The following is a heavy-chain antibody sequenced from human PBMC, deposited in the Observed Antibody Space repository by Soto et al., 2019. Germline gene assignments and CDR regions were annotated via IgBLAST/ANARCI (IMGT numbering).Heavy chain of an antibody. Sequence: SETLSLTCTVSGGSISSGGYYWSWIRQHPGKGLEWIGYIYYSGSTYYNPSLKSRVTISVDTSKNQFSLKLSSVTAADTAVYYCARDRSPLYDFWSGYYDYWGQGTLVTVSS. D-gene: IGHD3-3*01. CDR2: IYYSGST. CDR3: ARDRSPLYDFWSGYYDY. V-gene: IGHV4-31*03. CDR1: GGSISSGGYY. J-gene: IGHJ4*02.